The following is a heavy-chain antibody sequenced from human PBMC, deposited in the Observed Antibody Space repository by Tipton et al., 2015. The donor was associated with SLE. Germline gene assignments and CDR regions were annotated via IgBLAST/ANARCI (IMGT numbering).Heavy chain of an antibody. CDR1: GDSLSGQY. D-gene: IGHD6-13*01. CDR3: ARGCGGIAYMDV. V-gene: IGHV4-34*01. CDR2: VFRGGST. Sequence: TLSLTCSVYGDSLSGQYWSWIRQPPGKGLEWIGEVFRGGSTNYSPSLESRVTITVDMSKNQFSLRLISVTAADTAVYYCARGCGGIAYMDVWGKGTTVTFSS. J-gene: IGHJ6*03.